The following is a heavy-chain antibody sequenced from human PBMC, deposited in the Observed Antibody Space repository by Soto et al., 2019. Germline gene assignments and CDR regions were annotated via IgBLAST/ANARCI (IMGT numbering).Heavy chain of an antibody. Sequence: EVQLVESGGGLVQPGGSLRLSCAASGFTFSSYWMSWVRQAPGKGLEWVANIKQDGSEKYYVDSVKGRFTISRDNAKNSLYLQMDRLRAEDTAVYYCARAPVVYATDYFDYWGQGTLVTVSS. CDR3: ARAPVVYATDYFDY. D-gene: IGHD2-8*02. J-gene: IGHJ4*02. V-gene: IGHV3-7*01. CDR1: GFTFSSYW. CDR2: IKQDGSEK.